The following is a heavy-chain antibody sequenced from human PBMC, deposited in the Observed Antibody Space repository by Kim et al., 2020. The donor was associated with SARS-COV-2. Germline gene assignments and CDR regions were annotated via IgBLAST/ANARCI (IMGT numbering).Heavy chain of an antibody. V-gene: IGHV3-21*01. CDR3: ARDYGDYGDY. D-gene: IGHD4-17*01. J-gene: IGHJ4*02. CDR2: YI. Sequence: YIYYADSVKGRFTISRDNAKNSLYLQMNSLRAEDTAVYYCARDYGDYGDYWGQGTLVTVSS.